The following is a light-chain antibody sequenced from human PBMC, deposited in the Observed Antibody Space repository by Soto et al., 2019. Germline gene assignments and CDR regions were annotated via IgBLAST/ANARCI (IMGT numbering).Light chain of an antibody. J-gene: IGLJ2*01. V-gene: IGLV2-23*03. Sequence: QSALTQPASVSGSPGQSITISCTGTSSDVGSYNLVSWYQQHPGKAPKLMIYEGSKRPSGGSNRFSGSKSGNTASLTISGLKAEDEADYYCCSYAGSSTFVFGGWTKLTVL. CDR1: SSDVGSYNL. CDR3: CSYAGSSTFV. CDR2: EGS.